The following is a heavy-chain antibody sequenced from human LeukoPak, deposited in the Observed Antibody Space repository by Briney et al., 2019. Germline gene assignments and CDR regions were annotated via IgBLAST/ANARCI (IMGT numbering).Heavy chain of an antibody. CDR1: GFTFSNYW. Sequence: PGGSLRLSCAVSGFTFSNYWMHWVRQSPGKGLVWVSRINMDGSITTYADSVKGRFTISRDNAKNTLYLQMNSLRAEDTAVYYCAREGVNIVSTITGSTPDYWGQGTLVAVSS. CDR2: INMDGSIT. J-gene: IGHJ4*02. V-gene: IGHV3-74*01. D-gene: IGHD5/OR15-5a*01. CDR3: AREGVNIVSTITGSTPDY.